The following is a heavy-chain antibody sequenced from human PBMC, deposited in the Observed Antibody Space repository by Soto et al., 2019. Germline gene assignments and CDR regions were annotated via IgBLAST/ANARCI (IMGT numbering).Heavy chain of an antibody. CDR3: ARELAVAGYIDY. Sequence: PSETLSLTGTVSGGSISSYYWSWIRQPPGKGLEWIGYIYYSGSTNYHPSLKSRVTISVDTSKHQFSLKLSSVTAADTAVYYCARELAVAGYIDYWGQGTLVTVSS. J-gene: IGHJ4*02. V-gene: IGHV4-59*01. D-gene: IGHD6-19*01. CDR1: GGSISSYY. CDR2: IYYSGST.